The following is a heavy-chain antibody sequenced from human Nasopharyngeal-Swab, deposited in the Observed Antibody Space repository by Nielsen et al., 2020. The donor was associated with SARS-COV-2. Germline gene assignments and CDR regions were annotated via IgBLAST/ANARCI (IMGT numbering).Heavy chain of an antibody. V-gene: IGHV4-34*01. D-gene: IGHD4-17*01. CDR2: INHSGST. Sequence: RQAPGKGLEWIGEINHSGSTNYNPSLKSRVTISVDTSKNQFSLKLSSITAADTAVYYCARSPQTALTARALGYFDLWGRGTLVTVSS. CDR3: ARSPQTALTARALGYFDL. J-gene: IGHJ2*01.